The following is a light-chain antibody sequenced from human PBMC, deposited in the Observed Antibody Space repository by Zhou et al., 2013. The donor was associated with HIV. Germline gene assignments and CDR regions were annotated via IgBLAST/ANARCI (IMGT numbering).Light chain of an antibody. CDR1: QSVSSSY. Sequence: EIVLTQSPGTLSLSPGERATLSCRASQSVSSSYLAWYQQKPGQAPRVLIYGASTRATGIPARFSGSGSGTEFTLTISSLQSEDFAVYYCQQYDNWPPKTFGQGTKVEVK. V-gene: IGKV3-15*01. CDR2: GAS. J-gene: IGKJ1*01. CDR3: QQYDNWPPKT.